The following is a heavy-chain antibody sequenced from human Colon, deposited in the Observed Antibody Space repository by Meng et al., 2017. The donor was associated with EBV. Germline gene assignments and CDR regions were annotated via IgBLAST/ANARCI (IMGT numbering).Heavy chain of an antibody. CDR2: ISTNTGTP. V-gene: IGHV7-4-1*02. CDR1: GYNFSNYT. D-gene: IGHD2/OR15-2a*01. Sequence: QVQLVQAGSELKKPGDSVKVSCKASGYNFSNYTINWVRQAHGRGVEWMGWISTNTGTPTYTQGFTGRFVFSLDTSVSTAYLQISSLKAEDTAVYYCARGGNFDPWGQGTLVTVSS. CDR3: ARGGNFDP. J-gene: IGHJ5*02.